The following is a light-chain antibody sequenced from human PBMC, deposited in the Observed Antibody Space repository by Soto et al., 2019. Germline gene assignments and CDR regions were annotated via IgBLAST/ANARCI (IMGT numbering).Light chain of an antibody. J-gene: IGLJ1*01. V-gene: IGLV2-14*03. CDR1: SSDVGGYNS. Sequence: QSALTQPASVSGSPGQSIAISCTGTSSDVGGYNSASWYQQHPGKAPKLLIYDVSNRPSGFSNRFSGSKSGNTASLTISGLQAEDEADYYCSSYSTGGSYVFGTGTKVTVL. CDR3: SSYSTGGSYV. CDR2: DVS.